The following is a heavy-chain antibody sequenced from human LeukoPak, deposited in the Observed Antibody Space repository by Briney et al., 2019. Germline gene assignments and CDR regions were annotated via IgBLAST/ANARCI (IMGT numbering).Heavy chain of an antibody. CDR2: IIPILGIA. CDR3: AREGAYCSSTSCHIQNWFDP. CDR1: GGTFSSYA. J-gene: IGHJ5*02. Sequence: ASVKVSCKASGGTFSSYAISWVRQAPGQGLEWMGRIIPILGIANYAQKFQGRVTITADKSTSTAYMGLSSLRSEDTAVYYCAREGAYCSSTSCHIQNWFDPWGQGTLVTVSS. V-gene: IGHV1-69*04. D-gene: IGHD2-2*01.